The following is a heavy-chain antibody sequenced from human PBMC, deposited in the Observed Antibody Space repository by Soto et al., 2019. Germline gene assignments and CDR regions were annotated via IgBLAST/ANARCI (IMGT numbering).Heavy chain of an antibody. V-gene: IGHV3-53*01. CDR3: ARAPSGNYYFDS. D-gene: IGHD1-26*01. Sequence: SVGSLRLSCAASWFTVNNNYMGWVRQAPGKGLEWVSVIYTGGNTYYADSVKGRFTISRDNSKNTLYLQMNNLRAEDTAVCYCARAPSGNYYFDSWGQGTLVTVSS. J-gene: IGHJ4*02. CDR1: WFTVNNNY. CDR2: IYTGGNT.